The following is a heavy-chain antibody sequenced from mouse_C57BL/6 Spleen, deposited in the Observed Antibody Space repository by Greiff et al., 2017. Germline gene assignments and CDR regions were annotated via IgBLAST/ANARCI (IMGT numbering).Heavy chain of an antibody. V-gene: IGHV1-64*01. Sequence: VQLQQPGAELVKPGASVKLSCKASGYTFTSYWMHWVKQRPGQGLEWIGMIHPNSGSTNYNEKFKSKATLTVDKSSSTAYMQLSSLTSKDSAVYYCATGYYGNSYAMDYWGQGTSVTVSS. CDR3: ATGYYGNSYAMDY. D-gene: IGHD2-1*01. J-gene: IGHJ4*01. CDR1: GYTFTSYW. CDR2: IHPNSGST.